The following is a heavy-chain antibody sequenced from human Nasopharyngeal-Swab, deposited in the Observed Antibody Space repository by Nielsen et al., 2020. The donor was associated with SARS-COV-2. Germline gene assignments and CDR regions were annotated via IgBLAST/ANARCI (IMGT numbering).Heavy chain of an antibody. J-gene: IGHJ6*02. CDR2: IKQDGSEK. D-gene: IGHD3-22*01. CDR3: AREDYYDSSGLSNYYYGMDV. V-gene: IGHV3-7*01. CDR1: GFTFSSYW. Sequence: GGPLRLSCAASGFTFSSYWMSWVRQAPGKGLEWVANIKQDGSEKYYVDSVKGRFTISRDNAKNSLYLQMNSLRAEDTAVYYCAREDYYDSSGLSNYYYGMDVWGQGTTVTVSS.